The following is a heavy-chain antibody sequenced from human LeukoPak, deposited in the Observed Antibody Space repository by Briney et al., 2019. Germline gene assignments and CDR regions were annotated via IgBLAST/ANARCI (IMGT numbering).Heavy chain of an antibody. CDR3: AREGSRVGAPKPPSDY. CDR1: GFTFSSYA. V-gene: IGHV3-30-3*01. J-gene: IGHJ4*02. CDR2: ISYDGSNK. Sequence: PGGSLRLSCADSGFTFSSYAMHWVRQAPGKGLEWVAVISYDGSNKYYADSVKGRFTISRDNSKNTLYLQVNSLRAEDTAVYYCAREGSRVGAPKPPSDYWGQGTLVTVSS. D-gene: IGHD1-26*01.